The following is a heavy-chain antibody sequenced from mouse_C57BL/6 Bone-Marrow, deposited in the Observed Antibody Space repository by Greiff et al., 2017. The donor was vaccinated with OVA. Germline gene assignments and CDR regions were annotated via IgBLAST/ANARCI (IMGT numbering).Heavy chain of an antibody. CDR2: IYPGDGDT. Sequence: QLKQSGPELVKPGASVKISCKASGYAFSSSWMNWVKQRPGKGLEWIGRIYPGDGDTNYNGKFKGKATLTADKSSSTAYMQLSSLTSEDSAVYFCARWGLRLFWFAYWGQGTLVTVSA. CDR1: GYAFSSSW. CDR3: ARWGLRLFWFAY. V-gene: IGHV1-82*01. J-gene: IGHJ3*01. D-gene: IGHD3-2*02.